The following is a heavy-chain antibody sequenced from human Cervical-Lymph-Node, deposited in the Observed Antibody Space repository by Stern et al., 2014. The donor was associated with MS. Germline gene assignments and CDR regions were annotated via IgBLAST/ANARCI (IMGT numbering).Heavy chain of an antibody. CDR1: GYSFPAYW. V-gene: IGHV5-51*01. CDR2: IYPGDSDT. Sequence: EDQLVESGAAVKKSGESLKISCKGSGYSFPAYWIAWVRQMPGKGLAWMGIIYPGDSDTRYSPSFQGQVTISADKSTRTAYLQWSSLKASDTAMYYCARQEGSRHYGLDVWGQGTTVTVSS. J-gene: IGHJ6*02. CDR3: ARQEGSRHYGLDV. D-gene: IGHD6-6*01.